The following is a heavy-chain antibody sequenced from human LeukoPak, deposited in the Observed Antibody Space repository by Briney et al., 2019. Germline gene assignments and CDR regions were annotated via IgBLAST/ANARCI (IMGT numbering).Heavy chain of an antibody. V-gene: IGHV1-69*04. CDR1: GGTFSSYA. D-gene: IGHD6-6*01. CDR2: IIPIFGIA. J-gene: IGHJ5*02. Sequence: SVKVSCKATGGTFSSYAISWVRQAPGQGLEWMGRIIPIFGIANYAQKFQGRVTITADKSTSTAYMELSSLRSEDTAVYYCARSRPYSSSSCAWFDPWGQGTLVTVSS. CDR3: ARSRPYSSSSCAWFDP.